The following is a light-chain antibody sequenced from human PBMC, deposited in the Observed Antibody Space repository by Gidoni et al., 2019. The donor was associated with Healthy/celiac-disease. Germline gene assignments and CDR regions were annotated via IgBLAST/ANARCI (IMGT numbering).Light chain of an antibody. CDR1: SSTIGAGYD. CDR2: GNS. V-gene: IGLV1-40*01. CDR3: QSYDSSAVV. Sequence: QSVLTQPPSVSGAPGQRVTISCTGSSSTIGAGYDVHWYPQLPGTAPKLLLYGNSNRPSGVPDRFACSKSGTSASLAITGLQAEDEADYYCQSYDSSAVVFGGWTKLTVL. J-gene: IGLJ2*01.